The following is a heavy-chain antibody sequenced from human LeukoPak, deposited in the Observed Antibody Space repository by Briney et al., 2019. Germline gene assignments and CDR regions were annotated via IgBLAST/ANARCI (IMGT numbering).Heavy chain of an antibody. J-gene: IGHJ5*02. D-gene: IGHD3-3*01. Sequence: SETLSLTCSVSGGSISSHSWSWIRQPPGKELEWIAYIYHSGSADYNPSLKSRVTISVDTSKNEVSLKLRSVTAADTAVYFCARRWTTSDYYTVLDPRGQGTPVTVSS. CDR2: IYHSGSA. CDR3: ARRWTTSDYYTVLDP. CDR1: GGSISSHS. V-gene: IGHV4-59*11.